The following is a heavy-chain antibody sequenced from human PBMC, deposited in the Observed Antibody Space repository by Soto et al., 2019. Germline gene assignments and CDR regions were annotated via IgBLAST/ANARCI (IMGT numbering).Heavy chain of an antibody. Sequence: SETLSLTCTVSGGSISSGDYYWSWIRQPPGKGLEWIGYIYYSGSTYYNPSLKSRVTMSVDTSKNQFSLKLTSVTAADTAVYYCARVVYITSKRFLARWFDPWGQGTLVTVS. CDR2: IYYSGST. CDR3: ARVVYITSKRFLARWFDP. CDR1: GGSISSGDYY. V-gene: IGHV4-30-4*01. D-gene: IGHD3-3*01. J-gene: IGHJ5*02.